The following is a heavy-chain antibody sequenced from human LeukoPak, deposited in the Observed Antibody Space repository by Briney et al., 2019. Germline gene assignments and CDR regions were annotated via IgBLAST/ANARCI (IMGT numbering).Heavy chain of an antibody. V-gene: IGHV3-23*01. J-gene: IGHJ1*01. Sequence: PGGSLRLSCAASGFTFNIYAMSWVRQAPGKGLEWVSAISETSRKTYYADSVKGRFTISRDNSKNTLYLQMNGLRDEDTAVYYCVQEARRDGYKLAPVAEHWGHGTLVTVSS. CDR1: GFTFNIYA. CDR3: VQEARRDGYKLAPVAEH. CDR2: ISETSRKT. D-gene: IGHD5-24*01.